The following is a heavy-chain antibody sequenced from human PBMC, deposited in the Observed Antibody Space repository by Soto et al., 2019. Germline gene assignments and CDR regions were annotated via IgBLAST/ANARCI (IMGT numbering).Heavy chain of an antibody. CDR1: GFTFSSYA. Sequence: GGSLRLSCAASGFTFSSYAMSWVRQAPGKGLEWVSAISGSGGSTYYADSVKGRFTISRDNSKNTLYLQMNSLRAEDTAVYYCATYQWELWDFDYWGQGTLVTVSS. V-gene: IGHV3-23*01. CDR2: ISGSGGST. CDR3: ATYQWELWDFDY. J-gene: IGHJ4*02. D-gene: IGHD1-26*01.